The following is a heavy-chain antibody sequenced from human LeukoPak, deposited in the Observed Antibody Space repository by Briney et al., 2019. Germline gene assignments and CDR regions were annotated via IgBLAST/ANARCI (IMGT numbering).Heavy chain of an antibody. CDR2: ISGSGGST. J-gene: IGHJ4*02. CDR3: AKAGTNRPGTSQFDY. Sequence: GGSLRLSCAASGFTFSSYAMSWVRQAPGKGLEWVSAISGSGGSTYYADSVKGRFTISRDNSKNTLYLQMNRLKAEDTAVNYCAKAGTNRPGTSQFDYWGQGTLVTVSS. V-gene: IGHV3-23*01. D-gene: IGHD2-2*01. CDR1: GFTFSSYA.